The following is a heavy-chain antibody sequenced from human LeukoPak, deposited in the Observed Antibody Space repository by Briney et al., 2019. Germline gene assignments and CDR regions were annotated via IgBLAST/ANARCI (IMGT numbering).Heavy chain of an antibody. J-gene: IGHJ4*02. D-gene: IGHD4-17*01. CDR3: ATKIYGEEELDY. Sequence: GESLKIACKGSGYSFTSYWISWVRQMPGKGLEWMGRIDPSDSYTNYSPSFQGHVTISADKSISTAYLQWSSLKASDTAMYYCATKIYGEEELDYWGQGTLVTVFS. V-gene: IGHV5-10-1*01. CDR1: GYSFTSYW. CDR2: IDPSDSYT.